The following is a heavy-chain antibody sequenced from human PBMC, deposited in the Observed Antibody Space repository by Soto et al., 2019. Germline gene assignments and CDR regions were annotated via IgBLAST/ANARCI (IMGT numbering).Heavy chain of an antibody. V-gene: IGHV4-59*01. CDR3: ARGRYYFDY. CDR1: GGSISSYY. CDR2: IYYSGST. J-gene: IGHJ4*02. Sequence: QVQLQESGPGLVKPSETLSLTCTVSGGSISSYYWSWIRQPPGKGLEWIGYIYYSGSTNYNPSLKIRXTXLVDTSKNQFSLKLSSVTAADTAVYYCARGRYYFDYWGQGTLVTVSS.